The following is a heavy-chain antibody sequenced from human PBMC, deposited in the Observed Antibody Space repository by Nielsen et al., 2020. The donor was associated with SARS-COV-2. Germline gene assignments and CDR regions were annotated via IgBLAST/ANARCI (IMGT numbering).Heavy chain of an antibody. D-gene: IGHD2-21*02. J-gene: IGHJ6*03. CDR2: IWYDGSNK. V-gene: IGHV3-33*01. CDR1: GFTFSSYG. CDR3: AREGAHCGGDCYSGMDV. Sequence: GESLKISCAASGFTFSSYGMHWVRQAPGKGLEWVAVIWYDGSNKYYADSVKGRFTISRDNSKNTLYLQMNSLRAEDTAVYYCAREGAHCGGDCYSGMDVWGKGTTVTVSS.